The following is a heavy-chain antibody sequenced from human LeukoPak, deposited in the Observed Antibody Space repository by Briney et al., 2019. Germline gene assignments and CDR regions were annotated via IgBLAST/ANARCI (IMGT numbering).Heavy chain of an antibody. V-gene: IGHV3-21*01. CDR1: GFTFTTYN. Sequence: GGSLRRSCAASGFTFTTYNMNWVRQAPGKGLEWVSSISSNSKYIYYADSVKGRFTISRDNAKNSLYLQMNSLRVEDAAVYYCARASGSGYYANTLDFDYWGQGTLVTVSS. CDR2: ISSNSKYI. D-gene: IGHD3-22*01. J-gene: IGHJ4*02. CDR3: ARASGSGYYANTLDFDY.